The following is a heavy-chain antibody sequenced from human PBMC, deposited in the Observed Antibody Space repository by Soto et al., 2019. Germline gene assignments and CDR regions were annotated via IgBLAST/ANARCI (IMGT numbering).Heavy chain of an antibody. D-gene: IGHD3-10*01. CDR1: GFTFTSYA. J-gene: IGHJ4*02. V-gene: IGHV1-18*01. CDR3: ARDVRGWSPDGVDS. CDR2: ISAYNGNT. Sequence: QVNLVQSGAEVKMPGASVKVSCKASGFTFTSYAFTWVRQAPGQGLEWMGWISAYNGNTNYARNFRGRVTMTTDSSTSTVYIELGSLASNAAAVYFCARDVRGWSPDGVDSWGQGTLVSVS.